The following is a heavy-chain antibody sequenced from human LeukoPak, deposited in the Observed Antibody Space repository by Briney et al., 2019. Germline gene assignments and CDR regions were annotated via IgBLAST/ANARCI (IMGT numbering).Heavy chain of an antibody. V-gene: IGHV1-2*02. CDR3: ARDQLRLDEDYGDYVYYFDY. CDR2: MNPNSGGT. CDR1: GYIFSNYD. Sequence: ASVKVSCKASGYIFSNYDINWVRQAPGQGLEWMGWMNPNSGGTNYAQKFQGRVTMTRDTSISTAYMELSRLRSDDTAVYYCARDQLRLDEDYGDYVYYFDYWGQGTLVTVSS. D-gene: IGHD4-17*01. J-gene: IGHJ4*02.